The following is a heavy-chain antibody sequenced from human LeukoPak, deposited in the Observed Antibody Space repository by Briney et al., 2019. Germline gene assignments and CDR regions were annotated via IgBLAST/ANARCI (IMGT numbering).Heavy chain of an antibody. CDR3: AKRVVIKSTDYFYYYIHV. J-gene: IGHJ6*03. D-gene: IGHD3-3*01. CDR2: IRYDGSNK. V-gene: IGHV3-30*02. Sequence: GGSLRLSCAASGFTFSSYGMDWVRQAPGRGLEWVAFIRYDGSNKYYADSVKGRFTVSRDNSQSTLYLQMNSLRVEDTAVYYCAKRVVIKSTDYFYYYIHVWGKGTTVTVSS. CDR1: GFTFSSYG.